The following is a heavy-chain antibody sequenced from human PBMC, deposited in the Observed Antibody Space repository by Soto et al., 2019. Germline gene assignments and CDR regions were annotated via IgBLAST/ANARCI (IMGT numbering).Heavy chain of an antibody. Sequence: GSAGKVSSEESCSTIAKTVLQWGRPAPGQRNEWMGGIIPIFSTANYEQKFQRRVTITADESTSTAYMELSSLRSEDTAVYYCARDSISRKGSLSGMDVWCQGTMGTVS. D-gene: IGHD6-13*01. CDR1: CSTIAKTV. CDR3: ARDSISRKGSLSGMDV. J-gene: IGHJ6*02. V-gene: IGHV1-69*13. CDR2: IIPIFSTA.